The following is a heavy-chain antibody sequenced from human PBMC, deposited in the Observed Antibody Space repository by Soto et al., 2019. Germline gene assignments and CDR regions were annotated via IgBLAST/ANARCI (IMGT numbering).Heavy chain of an antibody. V-gene: IGHV4-34*01. D-gene: IGHD3-22*01. J-gene: IGHJ5*01. CDR3: SARAYDTIGYYRFDR. CDR1: GGSLIGHS. Sequence: PSETLSLAYALWGGSLIGHSWTWIRQSPGKGLEWIGFSHNSGGVDYRPALNIQVARSLDTANNQFSLTLRVVTSANTAMYYCSARAYDTIGYYRFDRWGKGTLGTGS. CDR2: SHNSGGV.